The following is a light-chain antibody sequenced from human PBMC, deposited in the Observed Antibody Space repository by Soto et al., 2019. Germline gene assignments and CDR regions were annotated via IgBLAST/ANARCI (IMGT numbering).Light chain of an antibody. J-gene: IGKJ5*01. CDR1: QSISSIC. CDR2: GSS. CDR3: QQNGYSPIT. V-gene: IGKV3-20*01. Sequence: EIVLTQSPGTLCLSPGERATLSCRASQSISSICLAWYQQPRREAPRLLNDGSSSSAAGILGRFSGRSGGTFTTLTGSMLEQEDSAVYYHQQNGYSPITFGQGTRLEI.